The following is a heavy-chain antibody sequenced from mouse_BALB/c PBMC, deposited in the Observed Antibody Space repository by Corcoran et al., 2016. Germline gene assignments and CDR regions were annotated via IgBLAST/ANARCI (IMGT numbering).Heavy chain of an antibody. D-gene: IGHD3-3*01. CDR2: INTYTGEP. CDR1: GYTFTNYG. V-gene: IGHV9-3-1*01. Sequence: QIQLVQSGPALKKPGETVKISCKASGYTFTNYGMNWVKQAPGKGLKWMGWINTYTGEPTYADDFKGRFAFSLETSASTAYLQINNLKNEDTATYFCARGTHYFDYWGQGTTLTVSS. CDR3: ARGTHYFDY. J-gene: IGHJ2*01.